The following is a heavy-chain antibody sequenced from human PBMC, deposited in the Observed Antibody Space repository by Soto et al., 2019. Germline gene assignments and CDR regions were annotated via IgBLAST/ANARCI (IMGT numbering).Heavy chain of an antibody. CDR2: IMPIIGTA. D-gene: IGHD6-6*01. J-gene: IGHJ4*02. CDR1: GGTFSSYA. Sequence: QVQLVQSGAEVKKPGSSVKVSCKASGGTFSSYAMSWVRQRPGQGLEWMGGIMPIIGTANYAQKFQGRVTITADESTSTAYMGLSSLRSEDTAVYYCARGGYSSSYRLDYWGQGTLVTVSS. V-gene: IGHV1-69*01. CDR3: ARGGYSSSYRLDY.